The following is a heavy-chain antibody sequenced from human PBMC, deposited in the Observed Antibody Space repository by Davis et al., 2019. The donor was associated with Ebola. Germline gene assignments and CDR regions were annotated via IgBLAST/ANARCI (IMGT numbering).Heavy chain of an antibody. J-gene: IGHJ6*02. CDR1: GYTFTSYG. V-gene: IGHV1-2*04. CDR2: INPNSGGT. Sequence: ASVKVSCKASGYTFTSYGISWVRQAPGQGLEWMGWINPNSGGTNYAQKFQGWVTMTRDTSISTAYMELSRLRSDDTAVYYCARDFWSGYYKDYYYGMDVWGQGTLVTVSS. CDR3: ARDFWSGYYKDYYYGMDV. D-gene: IGHD3-3*01.